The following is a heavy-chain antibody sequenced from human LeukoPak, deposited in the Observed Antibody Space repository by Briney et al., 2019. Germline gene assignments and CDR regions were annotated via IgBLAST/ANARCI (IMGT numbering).Heavy chain of an antibody. J-gene: IGHJ6*02. Sequence: SETLSLTCTVSGGSISSYYWSWIRQPAGKGLEWIGRIYTSGSTNYNPSLKSRVTMSVDTSKNQFSLKLSSVTAADTGVYYCAREVTLIGYCSSTSCYGTPGGYYYYYYGMDVWGQGTTVTVSS. CDR3: AREVTLIGYCSSTSCYGTPGGYYYYYYGMDV. CDR1: GGSISSYY. V-gene: IGHV4-4*07. CDR2: IYTSGST. D-gene: IGHD2-2*01.